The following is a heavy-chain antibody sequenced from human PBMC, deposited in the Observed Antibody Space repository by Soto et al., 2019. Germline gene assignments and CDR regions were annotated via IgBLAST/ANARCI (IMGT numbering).Heavy chain of an antibody. V-gene: IGHV5-51*01. CDR2: IYPGDSDT. J-gene: IGHJ4*02. Sequence: PGESLKISCKGSGYSFTSYWIGWVRQMPGKGLEWMGIIYPGDSDTRYSPSFQGQVTISADKSISTAYLQWSSLKASDTAFFYCARPYSSGYYYAERLWGYWGKGTLVTVS. CDR1: GYSFTSYW. D-gene: IGHD3-22*01. CDR3: ARPYSSGYYYAERLWGY.